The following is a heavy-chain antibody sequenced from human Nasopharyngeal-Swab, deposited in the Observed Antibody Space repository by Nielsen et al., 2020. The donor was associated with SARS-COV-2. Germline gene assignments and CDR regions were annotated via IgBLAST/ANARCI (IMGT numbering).Heavy chain of an antibody. CDR3: ATSAPYCSSTSCSYWFDP. V-gene: IGHV1-24*01. CDR1: GYTLTNLS. J-gene: IGHJ5*02. CDR2: FYPEDGET. Sequence: ASVKVSCKVSGYTLTNLSMHWVRQAPGKGLEWMGGFYPEDGETIYAQKFQGRVTMTEETSTDTAYMELSSLRSEDTAVYYCATSAPYCSSTSCSYWFDPWGQGTLVTVSS. D-gene: IGHD2-2*01.